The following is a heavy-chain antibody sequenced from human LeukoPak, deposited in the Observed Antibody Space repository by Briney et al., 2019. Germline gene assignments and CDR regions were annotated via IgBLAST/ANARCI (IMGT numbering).Heavy chain of an antibody. D-gene: IGHD3-16*01. CDR2: ISGNSAKI. J-gene: IGHJ3*01. V-gene: IGHV3-9*02. CDR1: GFTSDDSA. CDR3: AKSLAVNGHKFGFQNDAFDL. Sequence: GGSLRLSCADSGFTSDDSAMHWVRQPPGKGLEWVSSISGNSAKIVYADSVKGRFTIARDNAKSSLYLHINSLRPEDTAFYFCAKSLAVNGHKFGFQNDAFDLWGQGTLVTVSS.